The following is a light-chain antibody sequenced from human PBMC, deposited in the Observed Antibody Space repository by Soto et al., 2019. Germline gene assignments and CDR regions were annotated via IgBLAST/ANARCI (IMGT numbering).Light chain of an antibody. Sequence: EIVLTQSPGTLSLSPGERATLSFRASQSVSDTYLAWYQQKPGQPPRLLIYGASNRATGIPDRFSGSWSGTDFTLTVSRLEPEDFAVYYCQFGTLVWTFGQGTKVEIK. CDR2: GAS. CDR1: QSVSDTY. V-gene: IGKV3-20*01. J-gene: IGKJ1*01. CDR3: QFGTLVWT.